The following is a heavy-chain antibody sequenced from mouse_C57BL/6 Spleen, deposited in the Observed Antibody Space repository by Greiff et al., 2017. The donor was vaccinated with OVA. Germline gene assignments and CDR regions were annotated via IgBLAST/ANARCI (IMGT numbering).Heavy chain of an antibody. CDR2: IHPNSGST. CDR3: ASITTVVAPYYFDY. D-gene: IGHD1-1*01. J-gene: IGHJ2*01. CDR1: GYTFTSYW. V-gene: IGHV1-64*01. Sequence: VQLQQPGAELVKPGASVKLSCKASGYTFTSYWMHWVKQRPGQGLEWIGMIHPNSGSTNYNAKFKSKATLTVDKSSSTAYMQLSSLTSEDSAVYYCASITTVVAPYYFDYWGQGTTLTVSS.